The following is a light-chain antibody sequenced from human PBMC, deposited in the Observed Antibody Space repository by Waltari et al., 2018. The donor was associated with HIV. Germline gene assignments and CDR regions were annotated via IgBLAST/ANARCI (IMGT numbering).Light chain of an antibody. J-gene: IGLJ3*02. Sequence: QSALTQPASVSGSPGQSITISCTGTSSDGGGYNYVSWYQQHPGKAPKLMIYEVSNRPSGVSNRFSGSKSGNTASLNISGLQAEDEADYCCSSYSSSSTVLFGGGTKLTVL. CDR2: EVS. CDR1: SSDGGGYNY. V-gene: IGLV2-14*01. CDR3: SSYSSSSTVL.